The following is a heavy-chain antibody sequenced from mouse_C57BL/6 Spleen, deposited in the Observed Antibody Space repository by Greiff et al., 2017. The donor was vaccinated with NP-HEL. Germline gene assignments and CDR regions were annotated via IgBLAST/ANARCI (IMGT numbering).Heavy chain of an antibody. CDR1: GYAFTNYL. J-gene: IGHJ1*03. CDR3: AYGSSRYFDV. CDR2: INPGSGGT. Sequence: QVQLQQSGAELVRPGTSVKVSCKASGYAFTNYLIEWVKQRPGQGLEWIGVINPGSGGTNYNEKFKGKATLTADKSSSTAYMQLSSLTSEDSAVYFCAYGSSRYFDVWGTGTTVTVSS. D-gene: IGHD1-1*01. V-gene: IGHV1-54*01.